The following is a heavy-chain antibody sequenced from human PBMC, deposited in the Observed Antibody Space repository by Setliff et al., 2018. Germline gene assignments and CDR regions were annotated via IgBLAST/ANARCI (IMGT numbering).Heavy chain of an antibody. D-gene: IGHD3-3*01. V-gene: IGHV4-59*01. Sequence: SETLSLTCTVSGGSISSYYWSWIRQPPGKGLEWIGYIYYSGSTNYNPSLKSRVTISVDTSKNQFSLKLSSVTAADTAVYYCARVSMYYNFWSGYYGERGEYFDYWGQGTLVTSPQ. J-gene: IGHJ4*02. CDR1: GGSISSYY. CDR3: ARVSMYYNFWSGYYGERGEYFDY. CDR2: IYYSGST.